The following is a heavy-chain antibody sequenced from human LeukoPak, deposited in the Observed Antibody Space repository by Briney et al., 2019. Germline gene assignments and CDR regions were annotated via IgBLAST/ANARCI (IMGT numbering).Heavy chain of an antibody. J-gene: IGHJ5*02. Sequence: ASVRVSCKTSGYTFTNYDINWVRQATGQGLEWMGWMNPNSGNTGYAQKFQGRVTMTRNTSISTAYMELSSLRSEDTAVYYCARPHCSSTDCHPPEWFDPWGQGTLVTVST. D-gene: IGHD2-2*01. V-gene: IGHV1-8*01. CDR1: GYTFTNYD. CDR2: MNPNSGNT. CDR3: ARPHCSSTDCHPPEWFDP.